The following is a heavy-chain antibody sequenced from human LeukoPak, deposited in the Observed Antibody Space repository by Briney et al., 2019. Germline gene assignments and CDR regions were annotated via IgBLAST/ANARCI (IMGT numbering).Heavy chain of an antibody. CDR1: GGSFSDYY. Sequence: SETLSLTCAVYGGSFSDYYWSWIRQPPGKGLEWIGEINHSGTTNYNPSRKSRVTISVDTSKNQFSLKLSSVTAADTAVYYCARWGSSGPFDYWGQGTLVTVSS. D-gene: IGHD3-22*01. V-gene: IGHV4-34*01. CDR3: ARWGSSGPFDY. CDR2: INHSGTT. J-gene: IGHJ4*02.